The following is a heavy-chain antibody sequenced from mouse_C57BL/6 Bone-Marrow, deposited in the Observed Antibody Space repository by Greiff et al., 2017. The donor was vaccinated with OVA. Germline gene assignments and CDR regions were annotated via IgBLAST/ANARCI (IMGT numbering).Heavy chain of an antibody. V-gene: IGHV1-19*01. J-gene: IGHJ3*01. D-gene: IGHD2-1*01. CDR3: ARLVYGTAWFAY. Sequence: EVQGVESGPVLVKPGASVKMSCKASGYTFTDYYMNWVKQSHGKSLEWIGVINPYNGGISYNQKFKGKATLTVDKASSTAYMELTSLPSVDSSVYYCARLVYGTAWFAYWGQGTLVTVSA. CDR1: GYTFTDYY. CDR2: INPYNGGI.